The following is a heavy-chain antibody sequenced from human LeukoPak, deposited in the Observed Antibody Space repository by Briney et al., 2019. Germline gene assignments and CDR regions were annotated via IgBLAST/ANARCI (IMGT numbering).Heavy chain of an antibody. J-gene: IGHJ6*03. CDR3: ARDSPSYGDYLYYYYYMDV. Sequence: GASVKVSCKASGYTFTSYDINWVRQATGQGLEWMGWMNPNSGNTGYAQKFQGRVTMTRNTSISTAYMELSSLRSEDTAVYYCARDSPSYGDYLYYYYYMDVWGKGTTVTVSS. CDR1: GYTFTSYD. D-gene: IGHD4-17*01. V-gene: IGHV1-8*01. CDR2: MNPNSGNT.